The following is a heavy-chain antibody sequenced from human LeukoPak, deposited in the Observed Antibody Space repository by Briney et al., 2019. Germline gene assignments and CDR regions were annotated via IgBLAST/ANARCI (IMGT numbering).Heavy chain of an antibody. V-gene: IGHV4-39*01. CDR3: ARSYYDSSGYYAIGY. D-gene: IGHD3-22*01. J-gene: IGHJ4*02. CDR2: IYDSGTT. CDR1: GGSISTTNYY. Sequence: SETLSLTCTVSGGSISTTNYYWAWNRQPPGTGRECGGTIYDSGTTYYSPSLRSRVTISVDTSKNQFSLKLSSVTAADTAVYYCARSYYDSSGYYAIGYWGQGTLVTVSS.